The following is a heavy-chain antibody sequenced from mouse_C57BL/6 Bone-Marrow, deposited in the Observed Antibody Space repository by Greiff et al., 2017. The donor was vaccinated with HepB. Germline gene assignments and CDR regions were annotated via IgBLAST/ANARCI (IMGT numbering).Heavy chain of an antibody. Sequence: VKLVESGAELVKPGASVKLSCKASGYTFTEYTIHWVKQRSGQGLEWIGWFYPGSGSIKYNEKFKDKATLTADKSSSTVYMELSRLTSEDSAVYFCARHEGVGWLLDYWGQGTTLTVSS. D-gene: IGHD2-3*01. CDR2: FYPGSGSI. CDR1: GYTFTEYT. CDR3: ARHEGVGWLLDY. J-gene: IGHJ2*01. V-gene: IGHV1-62-2*01.